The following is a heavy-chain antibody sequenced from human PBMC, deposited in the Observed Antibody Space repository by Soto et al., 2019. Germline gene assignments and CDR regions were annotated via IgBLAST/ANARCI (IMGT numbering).Heavy chain of an antibody. CDR2: ISGGGGST. CDR3: AKPTHLALRYCTGGTCYSAIDY. CDR1: GFTFNDYA. Sequence: GGSLRLSCAASGFTFNDYAMFWVRQSPGRGLEWVATISGGGGSTYYADYVKGRFSISRDNSKNTLFLHMRSLRAEDTAVYYCAKPTHLALRYCTGGTCYSAIDYWGQGTLVTVSS. J-gene: IGHJ4*02. V-gene: IGHV3-23*01. D-gene: IGHD2-15*01.